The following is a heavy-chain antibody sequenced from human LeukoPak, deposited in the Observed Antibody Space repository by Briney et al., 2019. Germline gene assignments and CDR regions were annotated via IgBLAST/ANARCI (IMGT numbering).Heavy chain of an antibody. V-gene: IGHV3-74*01. CDR3: ARDVQGGYCSSASCYSDY. CDR1: GFSFSSYW. Sequence: GGALRLSCAASGFSFSSYWMHWVRQAPGKGLVWVSRINSDGSSTIYADSVRGRFTISRDNPKKTTYLQMNSLRVDDTAVYYCARDVQGGYCSSASCYSDYWGQGTLVTVSS. CDR2: INSDGSST. J-gene: IGHJ4*02. D-gene: IGHD2-2*01.